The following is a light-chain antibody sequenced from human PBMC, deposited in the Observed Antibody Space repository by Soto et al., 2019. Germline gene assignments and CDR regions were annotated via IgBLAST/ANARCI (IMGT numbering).Light chain of an antibody. CDR2: TVS. V-gene: IGLV2-14*01. Sequence: QSVLTQPASVSGSPGQSITISCTGTSSDVAANIFVSWYQQHPGKVPKLMIYTVSSRPSGVSQRFSGSKSGNTASLTISGLQAEDEADYYCSSFTTDSTYVFGTGTKGTVL. J-gene: IGLJ1*01. CDR3: SSFTTDSTYV. CDR1: SSDVAANIF.